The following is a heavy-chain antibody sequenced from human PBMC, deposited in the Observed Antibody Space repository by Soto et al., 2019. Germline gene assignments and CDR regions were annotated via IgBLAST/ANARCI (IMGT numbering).Heavy chain of an antibody. D-gene: IGHD5-12*01. CDR3: ARDLTGYKYWFDP. CDR1: GGSISSGGYY. J-gene: IGHJ5*02. CDR2: IYYSGST. V-gene: IGHV4-31*03. Sequence: PSETLSLTCTVSGGSISSGGYYWSWIRQHPGKGLEWIGYIYYSGSTYYNPSLKSRVTISVDTSKNQFSLKLSSVTAADTAVYYCARDLTGYKYWFDPWGQGTLVTVSS.